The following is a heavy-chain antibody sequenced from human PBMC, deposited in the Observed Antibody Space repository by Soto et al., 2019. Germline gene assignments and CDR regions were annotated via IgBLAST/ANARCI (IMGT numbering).Heavy chain of an antibody. J-gene: IGHJ4*02. CDR1: GGSISSSSYY. D-gene: IGHD3-9*01. Sequence: SETLSLTCTVSGGSISSSSYYWGWIRQPPGKGLEWIGSIYYSGSTYYNPSLKSRVTISVDTSKNQFSLKLSSVTAADTAVYYCARFDYDILTGVFDYWGQGTLVTVSS. V-gene: IGHV4-39*01. CDR2: IYYSGST. CDR3: ARFDYDILTGVFDY.